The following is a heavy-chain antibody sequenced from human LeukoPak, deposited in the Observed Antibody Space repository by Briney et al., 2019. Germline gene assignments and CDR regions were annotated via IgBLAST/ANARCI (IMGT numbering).Heavy chain of an antibody. CDR3: AKDGEAWFGELSQNASDI. CDR1: GFTFDDYA. J-gene: IGHJ3*02. Sequence: GGSLRLSCAASGFTFDDYAMHWVRQAPGKGLEWVSGISWNSGSIGYADSVKGRFTISRDNAKNSLYLQMNSLRAEDTALYYCAKDGEAWFGELSQNASDIWGQGTMVTVSS. D-gene: IGHD3-10*01. CDR2: ISWNSGSI. V-gene: IGHV3-9*01.